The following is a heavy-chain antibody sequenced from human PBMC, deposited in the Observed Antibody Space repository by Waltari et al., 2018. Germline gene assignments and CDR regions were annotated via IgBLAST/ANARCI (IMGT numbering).Heavy chain of an antibody. D-gene: IGHD1-20*01. Sequence: QVQLQESGPGLVKPSETLSLTCSVSGVSINNYFWNSIRQPPGKGLQWIGFIRHTGITKSNPSLKSRVTMAGDTSKSQFSLRLTSVSATDTAVYFCARWDSPGRYFGDWGQGTPVTVSS. CDR2: IRHTGIT. V-gene: IGHV4-59*08. J-gene: IGHJ4*02. CDR3: ARWDSPGRYFGD. CDR1: GVSINNYF.